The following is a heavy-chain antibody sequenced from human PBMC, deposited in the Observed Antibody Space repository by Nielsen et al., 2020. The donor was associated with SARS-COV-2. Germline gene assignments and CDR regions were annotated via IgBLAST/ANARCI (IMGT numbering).Heavy chain of an antibody. V-gene: IGHV3-48*03. J-gene: IGHJ4*02. D-gene: IGHD6-13*01. CDR3: AKDRGYSSSWYCDY. Sequence: GESLKISCAASGFPFSSYEMNWVRQAPGKALEWLSYIGGNGRNIFYADSVKGRFTISRDNSKNSLYLQMNSLRTEDTALYYCAKDRGYSSSWYCDYWGQGTLVTVSS. CDR2: IGGNGRNI. CDR1: GFPFSSYE.